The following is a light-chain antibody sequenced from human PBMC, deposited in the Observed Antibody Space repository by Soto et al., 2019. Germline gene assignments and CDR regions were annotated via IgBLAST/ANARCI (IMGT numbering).Light chain of an antibody. V-gene: IGKV3-20*01. CDR2: GAS. CDR3: QQYGSSRWT. CDR1: QSVSSSY. J-gene: IGKJ1*01. Sequence: EIVTTQSPATLSVSPGERATLSCRASQSVSSSYLAWYQQKPGQAPRLLIYGASSRATGIPDRFSGSGSGTDFTLTISRLEPEDFAVYYCQQYGSSRWTFGQGTKGDIK.